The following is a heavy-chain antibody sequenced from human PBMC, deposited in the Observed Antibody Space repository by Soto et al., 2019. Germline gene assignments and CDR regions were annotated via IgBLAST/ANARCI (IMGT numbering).Heavy chain of an antibody. CDR3: AKQDIVVVVAANLGGMDV. CDR1: GFTFSSYS. V-gene: IGHV3-21*01. CDR2: ISSSSSYI. J-gene: IGHJ6*02. Sequence: EVEVLESGGGLVQPGGSLRLSCAASGFTFSSYSMNWVRQAPGKGLEWVSSISSSSSYIYYADSVKGRFTISRDNAKNSLYLQMNSLRAEDTAVYYCAKQDIVVVVAANLGGMDVWGQGTTVTVSS. D-gene: IGHD2-15*01.